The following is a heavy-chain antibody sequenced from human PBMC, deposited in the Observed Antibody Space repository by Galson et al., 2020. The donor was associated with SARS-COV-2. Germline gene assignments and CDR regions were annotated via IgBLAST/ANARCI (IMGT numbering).Heavy chain of an antibody. CDR2: FYQDGTS. CDR3: AGQAAECSRVICRHHDFAPMDV. J-gene: IGHJ6*02. D-gene: IGHD2-8*02. Sequence: SQTLSLTCAVSGISVKRGHFWGWIRQPPGKGLEWIGNFYQDGTSYYNPSLKSRVTISIDTSTNLISLRLKSVTAADTAVYYCAGQAAECSRVICRHHDFAPMDVWGQGTTVIVSS. CDR1: GISVKRGHF. V-gene: IGHV4-38-2*01.